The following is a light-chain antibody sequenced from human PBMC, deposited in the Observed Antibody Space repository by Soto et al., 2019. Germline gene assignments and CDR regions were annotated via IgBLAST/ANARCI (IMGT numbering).Light chain of an antibody. CDR2: EVS. CDR3: NSYAGDIIRFV. Sequence: SVLTQPGSVSGSPGQSVTISYTGTSSDVGAYKYVSWYQQHPGKAPKLMIYEVSNRPSGVSNRFSGSKSGNTASLTISGLQADDEADYYCNSYAGDIIRFVFGTGTKVTVL. CDR1: SSDVGAYKY. J-gene: IGLJ1*01. V-gene: IGLV2-14*01.